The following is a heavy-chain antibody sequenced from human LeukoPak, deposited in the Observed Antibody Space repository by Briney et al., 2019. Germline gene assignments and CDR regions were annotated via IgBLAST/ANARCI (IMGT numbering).Heavy chain of an antibody. CDR1: GFTFSSYG. CDR2: ISDSGGST. V-gene: IGHV3-23*01. CDR3: ARGMVGATYFDY. Sequence: GGSLRLSCAASGFTFSSYGMSWVRQAPGKGLEWVSVISDSGGSTDYADSVKGRFTISRDNSKNTLYLQMNGLRAEDTAVYYCARGMVGATYFDYWGQGTLVTVSS. J-gene: IGHJ4*02. D-gene: IGHD1-26*01.